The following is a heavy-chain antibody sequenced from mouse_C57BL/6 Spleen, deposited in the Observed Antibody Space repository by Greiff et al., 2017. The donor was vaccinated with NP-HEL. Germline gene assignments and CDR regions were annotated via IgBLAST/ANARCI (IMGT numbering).Heavy chain of an antibody. CDR1: GYTFTDYY. Sequence: VQLQQSGPELVKPGASVKISCKASGYTFTDYYMNWVKQSHGKSLEWIGDINPNNGGTSYNQKFKGKATLTVDKSSSTAYMELRSLTSEDSAVYYCAKGDYDPFAYWGQGTLVTVSA. V-gene: IGHV1-26*01. J-gene: IGHJ3*01. CDR3: AKGDYDPFAY. D-gene: IGHD2-4*01. CDR2: INPNNGGT.